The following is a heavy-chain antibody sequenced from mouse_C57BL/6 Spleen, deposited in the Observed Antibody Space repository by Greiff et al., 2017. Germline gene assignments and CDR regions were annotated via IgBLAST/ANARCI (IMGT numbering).Heavy chain of an antibody. CDR1: GYTFTDYY. D-gene: IGHD2-1*01. CDR3: ARLGYGIYYFDY. V-gene: IGHV1-76*01. CDR2: IYPGSGNT. J-gene: IGHJ2*01. Sequence: LVESGAELVRPGASVKLSCKASGYTFTDYYINWVKQRPGQGLEWIARIYPGSGNTYYNEKVKGKATLTAEKSSSTAYMQLSSLTSEDSAVYFCARLGYGIYYFDYWGQGTTLTVSS.